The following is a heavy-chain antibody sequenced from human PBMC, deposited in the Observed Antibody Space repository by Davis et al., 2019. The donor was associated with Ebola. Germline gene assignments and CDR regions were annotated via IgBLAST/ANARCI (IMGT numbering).Heavy chain of an antibody. CDR2: ISSRGTNI. D-gene: IGHD3-22*01. Sequence: GESLKISCAASGFTFSDYYMSWIRQAPGKGLEWVSYISSRGTNIYYADSVKGRFTISRDNSKNTLYLQMNSLRAEDTAVYYCARGGYYEQYAMDVWGQGTTVTVSS. V-gene: IGHV3-11*01. CDR3: ARGGYYEQYAMDV. CDR1: GFTFSDYY. J-gene: IGHJ6*02.